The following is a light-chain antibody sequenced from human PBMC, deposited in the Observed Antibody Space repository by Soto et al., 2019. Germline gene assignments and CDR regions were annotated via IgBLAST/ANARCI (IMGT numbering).Light chain of an antibody. CDR3: QQSYSTPGT. J-gene: IGKJ1*01. Sequence: DIQMTQSPSYLSLSVXDRVTITCRASQSISSYLNWYQQKPGKAPKLLIYATSSLQSGVPSRFSGSGSGTDFTLTISSLQPEDFATYYCQQSYSTPGTFGQGTKVDIK. CDR1: QSISSY. CDR2: ATS. V-gene: IGKV1-39*01.